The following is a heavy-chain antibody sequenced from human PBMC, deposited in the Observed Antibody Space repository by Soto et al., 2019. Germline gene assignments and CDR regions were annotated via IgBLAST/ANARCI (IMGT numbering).Heavy chain of an antibody. J-gene: IGHJ2*01. CDR1: GFTFSGYA. Sequence: EVQLLDSGGGLVQPGGSLRLSCAASGFTFSGYALTWVRQAPGKGLEWVSAISGGGDATFYADSVKGRFTISRDNSKNTLYIQMITLRAEDTAVYYCARKVSGSTGRPDLWYFDLWGRGTLVTVSS. CDR3: ARKVSGSTGRPDLWYFDL. V-gene: IGHV3-23*01. D-gene: IGHD3-10*01. CDR2: ISGGGDAT.